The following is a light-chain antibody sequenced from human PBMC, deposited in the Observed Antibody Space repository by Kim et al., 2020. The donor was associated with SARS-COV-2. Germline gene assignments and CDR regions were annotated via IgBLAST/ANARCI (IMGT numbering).Light chain of an antibody. CDR1: QSINTW. Sequence: DIQMTQSPSSVSASVGDRVTITCRASQSINTWLAWYQQQPGKAPKILIYAASSLQSGVPSRFSGSGSGTDFTLTISSLQPEDFATYYCQQANNFPPTFGQGTRLEIK. CDR2: AAS. J-gene: IGKJ5*01. V-gene: IGKV1-12*01. CDR3: QQANNFPPT.